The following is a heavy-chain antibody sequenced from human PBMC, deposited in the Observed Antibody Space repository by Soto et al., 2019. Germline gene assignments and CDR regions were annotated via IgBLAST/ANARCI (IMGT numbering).Heavy chain of an antibody. Sequence: EASVKVSCKVSGYTLTELSMHWVRQAPGKGLERMGGFDPEDGETIYAQKFQGRVTMTEDTSTDTAYMELSSLRSEDTAVYYCATPQYYYDSSGYCFDYWGQGTLVTVSS. V-gene: IGHV1-24*01. D-gene: IGHD3-22*01. CDR1: GYTLTELS. CDR3: ATPQYYYDSSGYCFDY. J-gene: IGHJ4*02. CDR2: FDPEDGET.